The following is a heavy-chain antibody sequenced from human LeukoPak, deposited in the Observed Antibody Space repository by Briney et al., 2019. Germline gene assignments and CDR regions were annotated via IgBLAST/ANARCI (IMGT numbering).Heavy chain of an antibody. CDR2: INHSGST. V-gene: IGHV4-34*01. D-gene: IGHD4-23*01. Sequence: SETLSLTCAVYGGSFSGYYWSWIRQPPGKGLEWIGEINHSGSTNYNPSLNSRVPISVDTSKNQFSLKLSSVTAADTAVYYCARLPDYGGNPFDYWGQGTLVTVSS. CDR1: GGSFSGYY. CDR3: ARLPDYGGNPFDY. J-gene: IGHJ4*02.